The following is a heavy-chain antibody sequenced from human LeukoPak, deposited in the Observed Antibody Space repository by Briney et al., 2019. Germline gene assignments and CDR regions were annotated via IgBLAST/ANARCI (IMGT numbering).Heavy chain of an antibody. Sequence: GGSLRLSCAASGFSFSGYWMSWVRQAPGKGLEWVAKIKPDGSDKNYVDSVKGRITISRDNAKNLLYLQMNSLRAEDTAVYYCVRGIGWIDPWGPGALVTVSS. D-gene: IGHD2-21*01. CDR1: GFSFSGYW. CDR3: VRGIGWIDP. CDR2: IKPDGSDK. V-gene: IGHV3-7*01. J-gene: IGHJ5*02.